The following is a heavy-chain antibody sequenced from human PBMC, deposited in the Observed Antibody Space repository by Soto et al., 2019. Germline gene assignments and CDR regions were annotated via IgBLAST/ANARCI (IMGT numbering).Heavy chain of an antibody. J-gene: IGHJ6*03. CDR2: IYYSGST. CDR3: ARVTSGTIFGVVITENYYYMDV. Sequence: SETLSLTCTVSGGSISSYYWSWIRQPPGKGLEWFGYIYYSGSTNYNPSLKSRVTISVDTSKNQFSLKLSSVTAADTAVYYCARVTSGTIFGVVITENYYYMDVWGKGTTVTVSS. CDR1: GGSISSYY. V-gene: IGHV4-59*01. D-gene: IGHD3-3*01.